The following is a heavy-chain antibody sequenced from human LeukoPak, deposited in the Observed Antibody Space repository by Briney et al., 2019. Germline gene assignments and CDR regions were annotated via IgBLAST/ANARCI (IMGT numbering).Heavy chain of an antibody. CDR3: ARGILGPMDV. J-gene: IGHJ6*02. D-gene: IGHD2-8*02. CDR1: GGSFSGYY. Sequence: SETLSLTCAVYGGSFSGYYWSWIRQPPGKGLEWIGEINHSGGTNYNPSLKSRVTISVDTSKNQFSLKLSSVTAADTAVYYCARGILGPMDVWGQGTTVTVSS. CDR2: INHSGGT. V-gene: IGHV4-34*01.